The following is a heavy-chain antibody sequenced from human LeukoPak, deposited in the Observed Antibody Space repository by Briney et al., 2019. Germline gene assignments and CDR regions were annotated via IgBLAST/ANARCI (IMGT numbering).Heavy chain of an antibody. CDR1: GFTFTDHY. CDR3: VREGEGPLSKDFDY. Sequence: ASVKVSCKSSGFTFTDHYIHWVRQGPGQGLEWMGYIGPHSTFTGSPQEFQGRVTMTRDASMSTAYMELTRLTSDGAAVYYCVREGEGPLSKDFDYWGQGTLVTVSS. CDR2: IGPHSTFT. V-gene: IGHV1-2*02. D-gene: IGHD2/OR15-2a*01. J-gene: IGHJ4*02.